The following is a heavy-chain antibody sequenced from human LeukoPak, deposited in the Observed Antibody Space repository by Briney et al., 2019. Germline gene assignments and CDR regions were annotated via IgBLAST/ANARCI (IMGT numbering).Heavy chain of an antibody. CDR3: AGSTDDAEYFQH. J-gene: IGHJ1*01. D-gene: IGHD4-17*01. CDR2: ISYDGSNK. V-gene: IGHV3-30-3*01. Sequence: GRSLRLSCAASGFTFSSYAMHWVRQAPGKGLEWVAVISYDGSNKYYADSVKGRFTTSRDNSKNTLYLQMNSLRAEDTAVYYCAGSTDDAEYFQHWGQGTLVTVSS. CDR1: GFTFSSYA.